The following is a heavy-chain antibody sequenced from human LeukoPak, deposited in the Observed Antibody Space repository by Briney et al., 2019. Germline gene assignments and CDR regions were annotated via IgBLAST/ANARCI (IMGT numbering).Heavy chain of an antibody. D-gene: IGHD3-22*01. Sequence: GGSLRLSCAASGFTFSSYGMHWVRQAPGKGLEWVAVIWYDGSNKYYADSVKGRLTISRDNSKNTLYLQMNSLRAEDTAVYYCAVEGYYYHSSGYSQPYFDYWGQGTLVTVSS. CDR3: AVEGYYYHSSGYSQPYFDY. V-gene: IGHV3-33*01. J-gene: IGHJ4*02. CDR2: IWYDGSNK. CDR1: GFTFSSYG.